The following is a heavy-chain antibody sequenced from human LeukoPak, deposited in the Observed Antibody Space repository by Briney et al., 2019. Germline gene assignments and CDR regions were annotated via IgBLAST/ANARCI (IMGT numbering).Heavy chain of an antibody. V-gene: IGHV4-59*11. CDR2: FHVSGTT. D-gene: IGHD3-10*01. J-gene: IGHJ5*02. CDR3: ARGSGWYDP. Sequence: PSEALSLTCTVSGGSLSGRSWSWIRQPPGKGLEWIGYFHVSGTTNYNPSLQSRVTISVDMSKNQFSLRLSSVTAADTAAYFCARGSGWYDPWGQGTLVTVSS. CDR1: GGSLSGRS.